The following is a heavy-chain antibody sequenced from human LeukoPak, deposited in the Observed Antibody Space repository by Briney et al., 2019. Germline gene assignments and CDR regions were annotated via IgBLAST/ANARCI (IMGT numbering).Heavy chain of an antibody. D-gene: IGHD6-19*01. J-gene: IGHJ4*02. V-gene: IGHV4-30-2*01. Sequence: SETLSLTCAVSGGSISSGGYSWSWIRQPPGKGLEWIGYIYHSGSTYYNPSLKSRVTISVDRSKNQFSLKLSSVTAADTAVYYCASSRGWYYFDYWGQGTLVTVSS. CDR3: ASSRGWYYFDY. CDR1: GGSISSGGYS. CDR2: IYHSGST.